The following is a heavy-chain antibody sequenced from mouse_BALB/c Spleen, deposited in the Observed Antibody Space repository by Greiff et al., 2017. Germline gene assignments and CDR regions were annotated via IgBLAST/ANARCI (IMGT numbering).Heavy chain of an antibody. D-gene: IGHD2-2*01. J-gene: IGHJ4*01. Sequence: EVKLMESGGGLVQPGGSRKLSCAASGFTFSDYGMAWVRQAPGKGPEWVAFISNLAYSIYYADTVTGRFTISRENAKNTLYLEMSSLRSEDTAMYYCARDGYYDAMDYWGQGTSVTVSS. CDR1: GFTFSDYG. CDR3: ARDGYYDAMDY. CDR2: ISNLAYSI. V-gene: IGHV5-15*02.